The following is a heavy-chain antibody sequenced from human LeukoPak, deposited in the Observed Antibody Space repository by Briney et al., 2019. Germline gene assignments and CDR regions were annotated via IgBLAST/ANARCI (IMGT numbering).Heavy chain of an antibody. V-gene: IGHV3-48*03. Sequence: PGGSLRLSCAASGFTFSSYEMNWVRQAPGKGLEWVSYISSSGSTIYYADSVKGRFTISRDNAKNSLYLQMNSLRAEDTAVYYCARERGQLWPFDYWGQGTLVTVSS. CDR1: GFTFSSYE. CDR2: ISSSGSTI. D-gene: IGHD5-18*01. CDR3: ARERGQLWPFDY. J-gene: IGHJ4*02.